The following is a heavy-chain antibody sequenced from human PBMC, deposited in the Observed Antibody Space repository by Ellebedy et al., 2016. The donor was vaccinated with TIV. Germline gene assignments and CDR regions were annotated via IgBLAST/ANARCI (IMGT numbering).Heavy chain of an antibody. J-gene: IGHJ3*01. Sequence: SETLSLTXTVQGGSFLGYYWSWIRQSPGKGLQWIGEINPSGGTNYTTSLKSRLTMSIDTSKRQISLNLKPATAADTAVYYCARGRRFSASFHPMMSTYEVWGQGTSVIVSS. D-gene: IGHD3-10*01. CDR2: INPSGGT. CDR1: GGSFLGYY. CDR3: ARGRRFSASFHPMMSTYEV. V-gene: IGHV4-34*01.